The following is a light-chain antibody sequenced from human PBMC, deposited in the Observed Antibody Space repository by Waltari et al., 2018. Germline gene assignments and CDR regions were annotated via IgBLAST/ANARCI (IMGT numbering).Light chain of an antibody. CDR1: QTINNNF. CDR3: QQYDGSVLT. CDR2: GAS. J-gene: IGKJ4*01. V-gene: IGKV3-20*01. Sequence: IVLTQSPDTLSLSPGQRATLSCRASQTINNNFLVWYQQKPGQAPRLIIHGASSRATGFPDRFSGSGSGTDFTRTISSLEPEDFAVYYCQQYDGSVLTFGGGTKVEI.